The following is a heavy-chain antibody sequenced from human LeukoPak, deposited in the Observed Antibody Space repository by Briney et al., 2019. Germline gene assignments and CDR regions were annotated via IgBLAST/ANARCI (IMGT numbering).Heavy chain of an antibody. CDR2: ISAYNGNT. Sequence: ASVKVSCKASGGTFSSYAISWVRQAPGQGLEWMGWISAYNGNTNYAQKLQGRVTMTTDTSTSTAYMELRSLRSDDTAVYYCARPYYYDSTGYYQYYFDYWGQGTLVTVSS. V-gene: IGHV1-18*01. CDR3: ARPYYYDSTGYYQYYFDY. CDR1: GGTFSSYA. J-gene: IGHJ4*02. D-gene: IGHD3-22*01.